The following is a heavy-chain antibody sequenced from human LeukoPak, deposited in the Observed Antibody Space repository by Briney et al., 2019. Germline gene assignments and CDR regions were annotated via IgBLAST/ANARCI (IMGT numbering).Heavy chain of an antibody. D-gene: IGHD3-10*01. Sequence: GASVKVSCKASGGTFSNDGINWVRQAPGQGLEWMGRIILILGIANYAQNFQGRVTITADKSTSTAYMELSSLRSEDTAVYYRARDDRVVAFHIWGQGTMVTVSS. V-gene: IGHV1-69*04. CDR1: GGTFSNDG. CDR3: ARDDRVVAFHI. J-gene: IGHJ3*02. CDR2: IILILGIA.